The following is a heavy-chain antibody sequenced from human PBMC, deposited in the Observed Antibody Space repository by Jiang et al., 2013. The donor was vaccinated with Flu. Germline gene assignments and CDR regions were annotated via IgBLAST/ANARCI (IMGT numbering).Heavy chain of an antibody. D-gene: IGHD3-10*01. CDR3: ARHFNLLCFGDYSPPFDY. CDR2: IYYNIGST. CDR1: GGSISDYY. J-gene: IGHJ4*02. Sequence: GPGLVKPSGTLSLTCTVSGGSISDYYWSWIRQPPGKGLEWIGYIYYNIGSTNYNPSLKSRVTISVDTSKNQFSLRLSSVTAADTAVYYCARHFNLLCFGDYSPPFDYVGPGIPGHRLL. V-gene: IGHV4-59*08.